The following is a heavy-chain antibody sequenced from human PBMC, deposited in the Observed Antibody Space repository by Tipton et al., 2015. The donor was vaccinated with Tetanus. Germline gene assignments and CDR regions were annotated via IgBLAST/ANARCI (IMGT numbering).Heavy chain of an antibody. V-gene: IGHV4-39*02. CDR3: ARDQGGGRVVRLNWFDP. D-gene: IGHD6-6*01. CDR1: GGSISSSSYY. CDR2: IYYSGST. J-gene: IGHJ5*02. Sequence: TLSLTCTVSGGSISSSSYYWGWIRQPPGKGLEWIGSIYYSGSTYYNPSLKSRVTISVDTSKNQFSLKLSSVTAADTAVYYCARDQGGGRVVRLNWFDPWGQGTPVTVSS.